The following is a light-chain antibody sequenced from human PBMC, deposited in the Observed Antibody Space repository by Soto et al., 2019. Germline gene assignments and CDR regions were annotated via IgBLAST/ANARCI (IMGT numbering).Light chain of an antibody. CDR3: QSYDRSLSGYV. Sequence: QSVLTQPPSVSGAPGQRVTLSCTGSSSNIGAGYDVHWYQQLPGTAPKLLIYGNTHRPSGVPERFSGSKSGTSAALAITGLQAEDEADYYCQSYDRSLSGYVFGTGTKVTVL. J-gene: IGLJ1*01. CDR2: GNT. CDR1: SSNIGAGYD. V-gene: IGLV1-40*01.